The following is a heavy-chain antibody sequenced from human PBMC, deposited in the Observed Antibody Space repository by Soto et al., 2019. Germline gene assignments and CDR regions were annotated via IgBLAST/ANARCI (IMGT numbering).Heavy chain of an antibody. Sequence: QVQLVESGGGVVQPGRSLRLSCAASGFTCSSYGMHWVRQAPGKGLEWVAVISYDGSNKYYADSVKGRFTISRDNSKNTLYLQMNSLRAEDTAVYYCAKDHSSSWYTSGGYWGQGTLVTVSS. CDR2: ISYDGSNK. V-gene: IGHV3-30*18. CDR3: AKDHSSSWYTSGGY. CDR1: GFTCSSYG. D-gene: IGHD6-13*01. J-gene: IGHJ4*02.